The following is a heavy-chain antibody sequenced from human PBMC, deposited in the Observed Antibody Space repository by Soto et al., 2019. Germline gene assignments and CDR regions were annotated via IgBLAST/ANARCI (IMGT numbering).Heavy chain of an antibody. CDR3: AMSDGYNEFDY. Sequence: SETLSLTCTVSGGSINSYYWSWIRQPPGKGLGWIGYIYSSGTTNYNPSLKSRVTISTDTSKNQFSLKLSSVTAADTAVYYCAMSDGYNEFDYWGQGTLVTVSS. D-gene: IGHD5-12*01. CDR2: IYSSGTT. CDR1: GGSINSYY. V-gene: IGHV4-59*03. J-gene: IGHJ4*02.